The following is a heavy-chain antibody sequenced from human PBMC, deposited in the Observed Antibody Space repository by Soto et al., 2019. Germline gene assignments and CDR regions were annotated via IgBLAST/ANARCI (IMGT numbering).Heavy chain of an antibody. V-gene: IGHV3-23*01. J-gene: IGHJ4*02. CDR1: GFTFSSYA. Sequence: GGSLRLSCAASGFTFSSYAMSWVRQAQGKGLEWVSAISGRGVSTYYADSVKGRFTISRDNSKNTLYLQMNSLRAEDTAVYYCAKDEYYYGSESYDYWGQGTLVTVSS. CDR2: ISGRGVST. CDR3: AKDEYYYGSESYDY. D-gene: IGHD3-10*01.